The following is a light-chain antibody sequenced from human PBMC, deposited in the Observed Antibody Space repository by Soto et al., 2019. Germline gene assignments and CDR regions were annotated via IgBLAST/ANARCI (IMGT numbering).Light chain of an antibody. J-gene: IGLJ2*01. CDR3: CSYAGTSTPVV. Sequence: QSVLTQPASVSGSPGQSITISCTGTSSDVGSYNFVSWYQQRPGKAPKLMIYGVTNRPSGVSNRFSGSKSGSTASLTISGLQAEDEADYYCCSYAGTSTPVVFGGGTKLTVL. CDR2: GVT. CDR1: SSDVGSYNF. V-gene: IGLV2-23*02.